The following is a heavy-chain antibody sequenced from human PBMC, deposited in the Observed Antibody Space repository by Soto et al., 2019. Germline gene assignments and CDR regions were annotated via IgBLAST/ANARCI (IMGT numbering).Heavy chain of an antibody. CDR2: IWYDGSNK. Sequence: GGSLRLSCAASGFTFSSYGMHWVRQAPGKGLEWVAVIWYDGSNKYYADSVKGRLTISRDNSKNTLYLQMNSLRAEDTAVYYCARGSSGSLSYFDYWGQGTLVTVSS. D-gene: IGHD3-22*01. CDR3: ARGSSGSLSYFDY. V-gene: IGHV3-33*01. J-gene: IGHJ4*02. CDR1: GFTFSSYG.